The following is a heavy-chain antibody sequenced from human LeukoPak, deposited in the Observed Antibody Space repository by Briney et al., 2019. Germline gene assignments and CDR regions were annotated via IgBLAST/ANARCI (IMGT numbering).Heavy chain of an antibody. Sequence: GGSLRLSCAASGFTFSSYSMTWARQAPGEGLEWVSYISSDSATTYYADSVKGRFIISRDNAKNSLFLQINSLRAEDTAVYYCAGSTLWSGISQYWGQGTLVTVSS. CDR1: GFTFSSYS. D-gene: IGHD3-3*01. J-gene: IGHJ1*01. CDR3: AGSTLWSGISQY. V-gene: IGHV3-48*01. CDR2: ISSDSATT.